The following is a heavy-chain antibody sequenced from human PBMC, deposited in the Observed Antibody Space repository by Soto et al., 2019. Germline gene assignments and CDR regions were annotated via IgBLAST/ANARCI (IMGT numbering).Heavy chain of an antibody. CDR1: GYTFSDYA. J-gene: IGHJ2*01. CDR3: VRCYCSVGSCYSCWHFDL. CDR2: ISASTRNT. V-gene: IGHV1-18*01. D-gene: IGHD2-15*01. Sequence: QVQLVQSGGEVKKPGASVKVSCQASGYTFSDYAISWVRQAPGQGLEWMGWISASTRNTDQAQNFQGRVIMTLDTANTTAYMELRSLRSDDTAVYYCVRCYCSVGSCYSCWHFDLWGRGTLVTVSS.